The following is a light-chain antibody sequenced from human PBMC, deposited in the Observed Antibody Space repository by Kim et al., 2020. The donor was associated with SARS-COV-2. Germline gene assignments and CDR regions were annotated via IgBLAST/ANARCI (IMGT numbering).Light chain of an antibody. CDR2: NNN. CDR3: ASWDGSLNGWV. V-gene: IGLV1-44*01. Sequence: GQRVTISCSGSSSNIGSNTVNWYQQLPGTAPKLLIYNNNQRPSGVPDRFSGSRSGTSASLAISGLQSEDEADCYCASWDGSLNGWVVGGGTKVTVL. CDR1: SSNIGSNT. J-gene: IGLJ3*02.